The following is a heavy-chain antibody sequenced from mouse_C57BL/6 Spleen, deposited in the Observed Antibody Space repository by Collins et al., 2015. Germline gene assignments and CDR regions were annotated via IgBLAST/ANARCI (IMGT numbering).Heavy chain of an antibody. CDR1: GYTFTSYW. J-gene: IGHJ4*01. D-gene: IGHD2-4*01. CDR3: ARTPDYDYEDYAMDY. CDR2: IDPSDSET. Sequence: QVQLQQPGAELVRPGSSVKLSCKASGYTFTSYWMHWVKQRPIQGLEWIGNIDPSDSETHYNQKFKDKATLTVDKSSSTAYMQLSSLTSEDSAVYYCARTPDYDYEDYAMDYWGQGTSVTVSS. V-gene: IGHV1-52*01.